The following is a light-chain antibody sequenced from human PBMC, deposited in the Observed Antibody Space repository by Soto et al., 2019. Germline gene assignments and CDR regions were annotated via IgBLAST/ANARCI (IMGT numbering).Light chain of an antibody. CDR1: QNIDNNY. V-gene: IGKV3-20*01. CDR2: DAS. J-gene: IGKJ1*01. CDR3: QQCAYSPRT. Sequence: EIVLTQSPDSLSLSPGERATLSCRASQNIDNNYLVWYQQRPGLAHRLLIYDASVRATGIPDRFSGSGSGTDFTLSISRLEPEDFAVYYCQQCAYSPRTFGQGTTVEVK.